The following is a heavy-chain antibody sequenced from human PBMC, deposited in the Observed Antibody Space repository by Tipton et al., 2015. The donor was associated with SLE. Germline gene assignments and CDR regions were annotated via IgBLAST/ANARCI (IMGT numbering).Heavy chain of an antibody. D-gene: IGHD2-2*01. CDR2: INTNTGNP. V-gene: IGHV7-4-1*02. CDR1: GYMFTNYA. Sequence: QVQLVQSGSELRKPGASVKVSCKASGYMFTNYAMTWVRQAPGQGLEWMGWINTNTGNPTYAQGFTGRFVFSLDTSVTTAYLQISYLKADDTAVYYCARDARPNSNEPVVRVPPGGRDYWGQGTLVTVSS. CDR3: ARDARPNSNEPVVRVPPGGRDY. J-gene: IGHJ4*02.